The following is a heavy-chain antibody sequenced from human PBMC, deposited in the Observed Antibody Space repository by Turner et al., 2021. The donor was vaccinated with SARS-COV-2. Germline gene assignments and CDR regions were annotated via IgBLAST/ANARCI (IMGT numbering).Heavy chain of an antibody. CDR3: ARDYYDFWSGKSVKHASFDY. V-gene: IGHV3-21*01. CDR2: SSSRISYI. J-gene: IGHJ4*02. D-gene: IGHD3-3*01. Sequence: EVQLVESGGGLVKPGGSLRLSCAASGFTFSSYSMNWVRQAPGKGLECVSSSSSRISYIYYADSVKGRFTISRDNAKNSLYLQMNSLRAEDTAVYYCARDYYDFWSGKSVKHASFDYWGQGTLVTVSS. CDR1: GFTFSSYS.